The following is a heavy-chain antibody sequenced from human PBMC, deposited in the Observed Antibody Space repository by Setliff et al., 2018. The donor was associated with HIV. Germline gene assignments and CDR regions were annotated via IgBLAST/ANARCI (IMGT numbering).Heavy chain of an antibody. CDR1: GYRFIEYY. CDR2: CNTKRGYS. J-gene: IGHJ4*02. Sequence: ASVKVSCTASGYRFIEYYMPWLRQAPGQGLEWVGGCNTKRGYSSYGQKFQGRVIISMDTSTRTTYMELPRLTTDDTAIYFCARKQEIEGVVTNIAFDLWGQGTLVTVSS. CDR3: ARKQEIEGVVTNIAFDL. D-gene: IGHD3-9*01. V-gene: IGHV1-2*02.